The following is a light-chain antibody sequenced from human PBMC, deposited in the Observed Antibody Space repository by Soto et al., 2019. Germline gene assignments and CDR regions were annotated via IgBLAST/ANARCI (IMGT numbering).Light chain of an antibody. Sequence: PGARATLSCRASQSVDSSYLSWYQHKPGQAPRLLIYATSSRATGIPDRFSGSGYGTDFTLTISRLEPEDFAVYYCQRYGASSFTFGQGTNLELK. CDR3: QRYGASSFT. V-gene: IGKV3-20*01. J-gene: IGKJ2*01. CDR1: QSVDSSY. CDR2: ATS.